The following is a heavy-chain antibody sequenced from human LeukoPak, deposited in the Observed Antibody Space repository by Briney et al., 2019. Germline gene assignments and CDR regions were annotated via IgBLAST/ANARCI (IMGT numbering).Heavy chain of an antibody. CDR1: GFTFSSYE. V-gene: IGHV3-48*03. D-gene: IGHD3-22*01. CDR3: ARTANYYDSSGYDAFDI. CDR2: ISSSGSTI. J-gene: IGHJ3*02. Sequence: TGGSLRLXCAASGFTFSSYEMNWVRQAPGKGLEWVSYISSSGSTIYYADSVKGRFTISRDNAKNSLYLQMNSLRAKDTAVYYCARTANYYDSSGYDAFDIWGQGTMVTVSS.